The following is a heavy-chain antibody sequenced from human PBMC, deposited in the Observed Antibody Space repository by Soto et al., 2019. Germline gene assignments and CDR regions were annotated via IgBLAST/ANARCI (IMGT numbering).Heavy chain of an antibody. CDR3: ARGSVGIKIFGVVILWFDP. CDR2: INHSGST. D-gene: IGHD3-3*01. CDR1: GGSFSGYY. V-gene: IGHV4-34*01. Sequence: PSETLSLTCAVYGGSFSGYYWSWIRQPPGKGLEWIGEINHSGSTNYNPSLKSRVTISVDTSKNQFSLKLSSVTAADTAVYYCARGSVGIKIFGVVILWFDPWGQGTLVTVS. J-gene: IGHJ5*02.